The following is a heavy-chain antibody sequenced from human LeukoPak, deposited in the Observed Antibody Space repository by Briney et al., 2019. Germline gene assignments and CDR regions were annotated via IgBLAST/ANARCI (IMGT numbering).Heavy chain of an antibody. J-gene: IGHJ4*02. Sequence: PGGSLRLSCAASGFTFSSYSMNWVRQAPGKGLEWVSSIKISGYADYADSVKGRFTISRDNSKNTLYLQMNSLRVEDTAVYYCTKVRPPPGSGWYGGDDSWGQGTLVTVSS. CDR3: TKVRPPPGSGWYGGDDS. D-gene: IGHD6-19*01. CDR2: IKISGYA. CDR1: GFTFSSYS. V-gene: IGHV3-23*05.